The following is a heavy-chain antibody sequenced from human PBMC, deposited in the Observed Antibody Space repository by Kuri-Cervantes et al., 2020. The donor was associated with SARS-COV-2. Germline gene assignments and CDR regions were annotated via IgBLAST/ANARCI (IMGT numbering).Heavy chain of an antibody. CDR2: IYYSGST. V-gene: IGHV4-39*01. J-gene: IGHJ4*02. Sequence: GSLRLSCTVSGGSISSSSYYWGWIRQPPGKGLEWIGSIYYSGSTYYNSSLKSRVTISVDTFKNQFSLKLSSVTAADTAVYYCARRSYYYDSSGYPQYYFDYWGQGTLVTVSS. CDR1: GGSISSSSYY. D-gene: IGHD3-22*01. CDR3: ARRSYYYDSSGYPQYYFDY.